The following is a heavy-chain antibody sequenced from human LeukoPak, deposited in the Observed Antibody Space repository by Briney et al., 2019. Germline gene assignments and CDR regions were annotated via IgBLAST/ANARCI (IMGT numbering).Heavy chain of an antibody. CDR1: GGSISSYY. Sequence: SETLSLTCTVPGGSISSYYWSWIRQPPGKGLEWIGYIYYSGSTNYNPSLKSRVTISVDTSKNQFSLKLSSVTAADTAVYYCARLNYDFWSGRWFDPWGQGTLVTVSS. J-gene: IGHJ5*02. CDR3: ARLNYDFWSGRWFDP. V-gene: IGHV4-59*08. CDR2: IYYSGST. D-gene: IGHD3-3*01.